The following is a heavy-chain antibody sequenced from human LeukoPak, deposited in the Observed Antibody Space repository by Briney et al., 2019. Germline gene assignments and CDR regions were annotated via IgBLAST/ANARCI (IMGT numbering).Heavy chain of an antibody. D-gene: IGHD1-26*01. Sequence: GGSLRLSCAASGFTFSIYSMNWVRQAPGKGLEWVSSISSSSSYMHYTDSVKGRFTISRDNAKNSLYLQMSSLTAEDTALYYCARDSAELDYWGQGTLVTVSS. CDR1: GFTFSIYS. V-gene: IGHV3-21*01. CDR2: ISSSSSYM. J-gene: IGHJ4*02. CDR3: ARDSAELDY.